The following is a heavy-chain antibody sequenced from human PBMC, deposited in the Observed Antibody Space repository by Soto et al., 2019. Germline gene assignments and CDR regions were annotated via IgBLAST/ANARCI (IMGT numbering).Heavy chain of an antibody. V-gene: IGHV3-66*01. CDR2: IYSGGST. J-gene: IGHJ6*03. CDR3: AREVHTMVRDPSPRNNYYYMDV. CDR1: GFTVSSNY. Sequence: GGSLRLSCAASGFTVSSNYMSWVRQAPGKGLEWVSVIYSGGSTYYADSVKGRFTISRDNSKNTLYLQMNSLRAEDTAVYYCAREVHTMVRDPSPRNNYYYMDVWGKGTTVTVSS. D-gene: IGHD3-10*01.